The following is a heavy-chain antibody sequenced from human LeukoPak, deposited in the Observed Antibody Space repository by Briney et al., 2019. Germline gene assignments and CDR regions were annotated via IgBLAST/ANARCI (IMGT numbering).Heavy chain of an antibody. CDR2: ISYDGGNK. V-gene: IGHV3-30*18. CDR3: AKDWYSYCSGGSCYSDY. Sequence: GRSLRLSCAASGFTFSSYGMHWVRQAPGKGLEWVAVISYDGGNKYYADSVKGRFTISRDNSKNTLYLQMNSLRAEDTAVYYCAKDWYSYCSGGSCYSDYWGQGTLVTVSS. J-gene: IGHJ4*02. D-gene: IGHD2-15*01. CDR1: GFTFSSYG.